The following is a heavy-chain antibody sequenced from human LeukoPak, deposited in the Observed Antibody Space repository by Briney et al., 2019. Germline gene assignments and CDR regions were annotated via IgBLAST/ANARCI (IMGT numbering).Heavy chain of an antibody. CDR3: ARGLEHGDHYY. J-gene: IGHJ4*02. D-gene: IGHD4-17*01. V-gene: IGHV4-59*01. CDR2: IYYSGST. CDR1: GGSISSYY. Sequence: SETLSLTCTVSGGSISSYYWSWIRQPPGKGLEWIGYIYYSGSTNYNPSLKSRATISVDTSKNQFSLKLSSVTAADTAVYYCARGLEHGDHYYWGQGTLVTVSS.